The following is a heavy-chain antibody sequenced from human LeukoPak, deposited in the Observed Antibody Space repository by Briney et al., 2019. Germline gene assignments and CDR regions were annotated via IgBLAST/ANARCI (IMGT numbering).Heavy chain of an antibody. J-gene: IGHJ3*01. Sequence: SVKVSCKASGGTFSSYAISWVRQAPGQGLEWMGGIIPIFGTANYAQKFQGRVTITADESTSTAYMELSSLRSEDTAIYYCSXIRDGYNDAYDLWGQGTVVTVPS. V-gene: IGHV1-69*13. CDR1: GGTFSSYA. CDR3: SXIRDGYNDAYDL. CDR2: IIPIFGTA. D-gene: IGHD5-24*01.